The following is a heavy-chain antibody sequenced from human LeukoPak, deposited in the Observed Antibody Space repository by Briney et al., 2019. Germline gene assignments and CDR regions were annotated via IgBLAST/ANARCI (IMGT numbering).Heavy chain of an antibody. Sequence: PSETLSLTCTVSGGSISSGGYYWSWIRQHPRKGLGWIGYTYHSGYTYYNPSLKSRVTISVDTSKNQFSLKLSSVTAADTAVYYCARAIIAARQTGYYYYTDVWGKGTTVTVSS. J-gene: IGHJ6*03. CDR1: GGSISSGGYY. V-gene: IGHV4-31*03. CDR3: ARAIIAARQTGYYYYTDV. CDR2: TYHSGYT. D-gene: IGHD6-6*01.